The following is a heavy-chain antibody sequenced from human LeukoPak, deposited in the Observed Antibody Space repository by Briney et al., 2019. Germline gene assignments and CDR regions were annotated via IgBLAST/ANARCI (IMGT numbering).Heavy chain of an antibody. J-gene: IGHJ3*02. V-gene: IGHV1-2*02. CDR3: ARVSKEFGQTPRAFDI. CDR1: GYTFTGYY. CDR2: INPNSGGT. D-gene: IGHD3-10*01. Sequence: ASVKVSCKASGYTFTGYYMHWVRQAPGQGLEWMGWINPNSGGTNYAQKFQGRVTMTRDTSISTAYMELSRLRSDDTAVYYCARVSKEFGQTPRAFDIWGQGTMVTVSS.